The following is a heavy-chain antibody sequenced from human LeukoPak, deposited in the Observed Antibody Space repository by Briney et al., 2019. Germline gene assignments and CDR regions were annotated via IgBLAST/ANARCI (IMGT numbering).Heavy chain of an antibody. CDR3: ARGTTTGTTEY. CDR2: INEDGSTT. D-gene: IGHD4-11*01. V-gene: IGHV3-74*01. Sequence: GGSLRLSCAASGFTFSSNWMHWVRHAPGKGLVWVSRINEDGSTTNYADSVKGRFTISRDNAKNSLYLQMNSLRDEDTAVYYCARGTTTGTTEYWGQGTLVTVSS. J-gene: IGHJ4*02. CDR1: GFTFSSNW.